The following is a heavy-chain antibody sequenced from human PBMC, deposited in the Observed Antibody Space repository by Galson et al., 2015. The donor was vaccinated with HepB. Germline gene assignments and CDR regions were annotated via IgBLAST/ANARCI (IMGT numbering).Heavy chain of an antibody. V-gene: IGHV3-66*01. Sequence: SLRLSCAASGFTVSSNYMSWVRQAPGKGLEWVSVIYSGGSIYYAHSVNGRFTISRHNSKNTLYLQMNSLRVEDTAVYYCVRAPYVAYGDYALDCWGQGTLVTVSS. D-gene: IGHD4-17*01. CDR2: IYSGGSI. CDR1: GFTVSSNY. CDR3: VRAPYVAYGDYALDC. J-gene: IGHJ4*02.